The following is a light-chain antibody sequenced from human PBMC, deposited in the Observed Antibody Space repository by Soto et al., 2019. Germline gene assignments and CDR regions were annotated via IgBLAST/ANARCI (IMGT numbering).Light chain of an antibody. J-gene: IGKJ4*01. CDR2: AAS. Sequence: DIQMTHSPSSLSASVGDRDTITCRASQGIGNYLAWYQQKPGSVPKLLIYAASTLQSGVPSRFSGSGSGTDFTLTISSLQPEDVATYYCQRYNSAPLTFGGGTKVEIK. CDR3: QRYNSAPLT. V-gene: IGKV1-27*01. CDR1: QGIGNY.